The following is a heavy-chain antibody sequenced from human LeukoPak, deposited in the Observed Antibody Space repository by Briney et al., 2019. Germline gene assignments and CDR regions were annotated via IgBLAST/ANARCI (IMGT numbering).Heavy chain of an antibody. D-gene: IGHD3-10*01. V-gene: IGHV3-23*01. J-gene: IGHJ2*01. CDR2: ITGSSTWT. CDR3: ARELVSSGTGYFDL. Sequence: PGGSLRLSCEASGFTFGNFGMTWVRQAPGKGLQWVSGITGSSTWTYYAASVKGRFTVSRDNSQNTLHLQMNSLRADDTAVYYCARELVSSGTGYFDLWGRGNLVNVFS. CDR1: GFTFGNFG.